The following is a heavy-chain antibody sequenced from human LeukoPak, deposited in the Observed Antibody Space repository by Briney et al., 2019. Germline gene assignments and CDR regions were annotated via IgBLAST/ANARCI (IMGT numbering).Heavy chain of an antibody. J-gene: IGHJ3*02. Sequence: PGGSLRLSCAASGFTFSSYWMHWVRQAPGKGLVWVSRINSDGSSTSYADSVKGRFTISRDNAKNTLYLQMNSLRAEDTAVYYCARGTKLEEAFDIWGQGTMVTVSS. V-gene: IGHV3-74*01. CDR3: ARGTKLEEAFDI. CDR2: INSDGSST. CDR1: GFTFSSYW. D-gene: IGHD1-1*01.